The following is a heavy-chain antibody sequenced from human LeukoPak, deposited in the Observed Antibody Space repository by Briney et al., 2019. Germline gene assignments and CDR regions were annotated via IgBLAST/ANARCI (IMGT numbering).Heavy chain of an antibody. CDR1: GGSISSGSYY. J-gene: IGHJ3*02. CDR2: IYTSGST. CDR3: AGDKGAFDI. V-gene: IGHV4-61*02. Sequence: SQTLSLTCTVSGGSISSGSYYWSWIRQPAGKGLEWIGRIYTSGSTNYNPSLKSRVTISVDTSKNQFSLKLSSVTAADTAVYYCAGDKGAFDIWGQGTMVTVSS.